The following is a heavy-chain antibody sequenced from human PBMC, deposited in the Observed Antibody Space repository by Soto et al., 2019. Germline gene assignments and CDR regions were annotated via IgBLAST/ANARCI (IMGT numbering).Heavy chain of an antibody. D-gene: IGHD3-22*01. Sequence: SVKVSCKASGGTFSNYAISWVRQAPGQGLEWMGGIMPIFGTANYAQKFQGRVTITAEKSTSTAYMELSSLRSEDTAVYYCVRERDYYDSSGYYCPWGQGTRVTVSS. J-gene: IGHJ5*02. CDR1: GGTFSNYA. V-gene: IGHV1-69*06. CDR2: IMPIFGTA. CDR3: VRERDYYDSSGYYCP.